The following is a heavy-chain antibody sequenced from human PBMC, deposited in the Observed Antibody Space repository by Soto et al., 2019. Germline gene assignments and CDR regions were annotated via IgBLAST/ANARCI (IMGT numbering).Heavy chain of an antibody. CDR1: GGTFSSYA. CDR3: ARDLVRAATTSRYYYYGMDV. J-gene: IGHJ6*02. V-gene: IGHV1-69*06. CDR2: IIPIFGTA. Sequence: QVQLVQSGAEVKKPGSSVKVSCKASGGTFSSYAISWVRQAPGQGLEWMGGIIPIFGTANYAQKFQGRVTITADKSTSTAYRELSSPRSEDTAVYYFARDLVRAATTSRYYYYGMDVWGQGTTVTVSS. D-gene: IGHD2-15*01.